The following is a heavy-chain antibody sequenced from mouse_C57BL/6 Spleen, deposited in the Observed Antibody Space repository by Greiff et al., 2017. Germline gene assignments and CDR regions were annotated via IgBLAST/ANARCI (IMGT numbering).Heavy chain of an antibody. V-gene: IGHV1-66*01. CDR2: IYPGSGNT. CDR1: GYSFTSYY. Sequence: QVQLQQSGPELVKPGASVKISCKASGYSFTSYYIHWVKQRPGQGLEWLGWIYPGSGNTKYNEKFKGKATLTEDTSSSTAYMQLSSLTSEDSAVYYCARGSNYPWFAYWGKGTLVTVSA. D-gene: IGHD2-5*01. J-gene: IGHJ3*01. CDR3: ARGSNYPWFAY.